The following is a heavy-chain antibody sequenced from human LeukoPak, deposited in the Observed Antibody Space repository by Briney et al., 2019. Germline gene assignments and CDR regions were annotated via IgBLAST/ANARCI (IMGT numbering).Heavy chain of an antibody. Sequence: ASVKVSCKASGYTFTDYYMHWVRQAPGQGLEWMGWINPNIGGANYAEKFQGRGTMTRDTSISTAYLGLSRLKSDDTAVYYCARGDYYDSSGFRWWGQGTLVTVSS. D-gene: IGHD3-22*01. V-gene: IGHV1-2*02. CDR1: GYTFTDYY. CDR2: INPNIGGA. J-gene: IGHJ4*02. CDR3: ARGDYYDSSGFRW.